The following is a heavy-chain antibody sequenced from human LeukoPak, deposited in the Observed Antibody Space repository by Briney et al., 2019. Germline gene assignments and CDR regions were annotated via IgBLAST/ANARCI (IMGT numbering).Heavy chain of an antibody. CDR1: GFTFSSYS. V-gene: IGHV3-48*01. Sequence: GGSLRLSCAASGFTFSSYSMNWVRQAPGKGLEWVSYISSSSSTIYYADSVKGRFTISRDSAKNSLYLQMNSLRAEDTAVYYCASQYYDILTGYRPYFDYWGQGTLVTVSS. CDR3: ASQYYDILTGYRPYFDY. J-gene: IGHJ4*02. D-gene: IGHD3-9*01. CDR2: ISSSSSTI.